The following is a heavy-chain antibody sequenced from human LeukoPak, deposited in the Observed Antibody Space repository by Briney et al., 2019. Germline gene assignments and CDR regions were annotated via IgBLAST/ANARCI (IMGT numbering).Heavy chain of an antibody. D-gene: IGHD4-17*01. J-gene: IGHJ4*02. Sequence: SGPTLVKPTQTLTLTCTFSGFSLSTSGVAVGWIRQPPGKALEWLALIYWDDDKRFNPSLKRRLTIAKGTSKNQVVLTMTNMDPVDTATYYCAHDYDALYFDCWGEGILVTVSS. CDR1: GFSLSTSGVA. CDR2: IYWDDDK. V-gene: IGHV2-5*02. CDR3: AHDYDALYFDC.